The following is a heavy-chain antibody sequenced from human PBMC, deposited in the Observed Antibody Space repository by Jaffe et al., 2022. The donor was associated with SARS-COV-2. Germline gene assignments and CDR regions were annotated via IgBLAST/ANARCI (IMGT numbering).Heavy chain of an antibody. CDR2: ISGSGSNT. V-gene: IGHV3-23*01. CDR3: ARVGGAAPGYRPWYYFDN. CDR1: GFSFRNYA. J-gene: IGHJ4*02. D-gene: IGHD6-13*01. Sequence: EVQLLESGGGLGQPGGSLRLSCAVAGFSFRNYALSWVRQAPGRGLEWVSVISGSGSNTYYADSVKGRFIVSRDNFENTVSLQMNSLRAEDTAKYYCARVGGAAPGYRPWYYFDNWGQGTLVTVSS.